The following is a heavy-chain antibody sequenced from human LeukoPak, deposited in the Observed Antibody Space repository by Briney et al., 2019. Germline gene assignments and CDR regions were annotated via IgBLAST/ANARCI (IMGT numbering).Heavy chain of an antibody. CDR3: ARPALPDSSGYYQFDY. D-gene: IGHD3-22*01. J-gene: IGHJ4*02. CDR2: IYYSGST. Sequence: PSETLSLTCTVSGGSISSSSYYWGWIRQPPGKGLEWIESIYYSGSTYYNPSLKSRVTISVDTSKNQFSLKLSSVTAADTAVYYCARPALPDSSGYYQFDYWGQGTLVTVSS. V-gene: IGHV4-39*01. CDR1: GGSISSSSYY.